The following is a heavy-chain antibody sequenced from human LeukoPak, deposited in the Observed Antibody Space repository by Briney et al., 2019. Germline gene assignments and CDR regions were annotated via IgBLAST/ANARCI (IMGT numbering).Heavy chain of an antibody. V-gene: IGHV4-38-2*02. J-gene: IGHJ6*02. D-gene: IGHD1-14*01. CDR3: ARDQPVGMDV. Sequence: SETLSLTCTVSGYSISSGYYWGWIRQPPGKGLEWIGSIYHSGSTYYNPSLKSRVTISVDTSKNQFSLKLSSVTAADTAVYYCARDQPVGMDVWGQGTTVTVSS. CDR2: IYHSGST. CDR1: GYSISSGYY.